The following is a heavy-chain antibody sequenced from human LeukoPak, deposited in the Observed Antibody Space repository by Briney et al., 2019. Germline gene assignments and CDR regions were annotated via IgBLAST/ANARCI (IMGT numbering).Heavy chain of an antibody. CDR1: GGSFSGYY. Sequence: SETLSLTCAVYGGSFSGYYWSWIRQPPGKGLEWIGEINHSGSTNYNPSLKSRVTISVDTSKNQFSLKLSSVTAADTAVYYCARSYDSSGYYPADDAFDIWGQGTMVTVSS. V-gene: IGHV4-34*01. D-gene: IGHD3-22*01. CDR2: INHSGST. J-gene: IGHJ3*02. CDR3: ARSYDSSGYYPADDAFDI.